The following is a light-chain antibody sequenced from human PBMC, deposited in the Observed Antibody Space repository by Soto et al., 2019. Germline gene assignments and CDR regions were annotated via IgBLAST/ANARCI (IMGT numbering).Light chain of an antibody. V-gene: IGLV2-14*03. Sequence: QSALTQPASVSGSPGQSITISCTGTSSDVGAYNFVSWYQQHPGKAPKLMIYDVSNRPSGVSNRFSGSKSGNTASLTISGLQAEDEADYYCNSYAGTSTPVVFGGGTKVTVL. J-gene: IGLJ3*02. CDR3: NSYAGTSTPVV. CDR2: DVS. CDR1: SSDVGAYNF.